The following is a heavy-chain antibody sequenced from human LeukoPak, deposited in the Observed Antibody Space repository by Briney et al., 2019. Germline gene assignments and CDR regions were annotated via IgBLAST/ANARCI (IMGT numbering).Heavy chain of an antibody. Sequence: ASVKVSCKASGYTFSDHYMHWVRQAPGQGLEWMGWINTNTGNPTYAQGFTGRFVFSLDTSVSTAYLQISSLKAEDTAVYYCARDSGYCSSTSCYLDWFDPWGQGTLVTVSS. J-gene: IGHJ5*02. CDR3: ARDSGYCSSTSCYLDWFDP. CDR1: GYTFSDHY. CDR2: INTNTGNP. D-gene: IGHD2-2*03. V-gene: IGHV7-4-1*02.